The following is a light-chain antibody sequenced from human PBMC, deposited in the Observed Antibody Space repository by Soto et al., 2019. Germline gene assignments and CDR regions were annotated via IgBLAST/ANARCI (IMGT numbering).Light chain of an antibody. Sequence: TQSPATLSLSPGETATLSCRASQSFGSSLAWYQQKPGQAPRLLIHHASTRAAGIPARFSGSGSGTDFSLTISSLEPEDFAVYYCHQRGIWPHTVGPGTKVDIK. J-gene: IGKJ3*01. CDR3: HQRGIWPHT. CDR2: HAS. V-gene: IGKV3-11*01. CDR1: QSFGSS.